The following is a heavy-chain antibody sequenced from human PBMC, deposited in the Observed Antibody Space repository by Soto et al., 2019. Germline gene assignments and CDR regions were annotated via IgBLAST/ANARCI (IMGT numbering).Heavy chain of an antibody. CDR3: ARGPPSYSSSLYYFDY. CDR1: GGSISSYY. J-gene: IGHJ4*02. Sequence: SETLSLTCTVSGGSISSYYWSWIRQPPGKGLEWTGYIYYSGSTNYNPSLKSRVTISVDTSKNQFSLKLSSVTAADTAVYYCARGPPSYSSSLYYFDYWGQGTLVTVSS. V-gene: IGHV4-59*01. CDR2: IYYSGST. D-gene: IGHD6-6*01.